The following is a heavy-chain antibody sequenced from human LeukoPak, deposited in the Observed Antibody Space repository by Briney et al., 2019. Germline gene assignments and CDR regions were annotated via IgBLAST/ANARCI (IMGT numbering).Heavy chain of an antibody. CDR3: ARRRVAGTEGGYYFDY. J-gene: IGHJ4*02. CDR2: IYYSGST. CDR1: GGSISSYY. V-gene: IGHV4-59*08. D-gene: IGHD6-19*01. Sequence: SETLSLTCTVSGGSISSYYWSWIRQPPGKGLEWIGYIYYSGSTNYNPSLKSRVTISVDTSKNQFSLKLSSVTAADTAVYYCARRRVAGTEGGYYFDYWGQGTLVTVSS.